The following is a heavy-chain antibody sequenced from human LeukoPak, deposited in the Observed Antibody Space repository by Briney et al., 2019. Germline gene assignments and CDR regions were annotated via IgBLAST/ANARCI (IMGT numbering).Heavy chain of an antibody. CDR3: VREISATTSRLDY. CDR2: ISYDGSNK. V-gene: IGHV3-30*09. J-gene: IGHJ4*02. D-gene: IGHD1/OR15-1a*01. Sequence: GRSLRLSCAASGLTFSKSDMHWVRQAPGQGLEWVALISYDGSNKYYADSVKGRFAISRDNSKNTLYLQMNNLKTEDTAVYHCVREISATTSRLDYWGQGTLVTVSS. CDR1: GLTFSKSD.